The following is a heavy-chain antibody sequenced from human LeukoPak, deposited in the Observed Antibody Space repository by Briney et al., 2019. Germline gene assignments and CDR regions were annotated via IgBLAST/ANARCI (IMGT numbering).Heavy chain of an antibody. D-gene: IGHD2-8*01. CDR3: SGENGAFSPFGY. Sequence: TSETLSLTCTVSGGSITSTNWWSWVRQPPGQGLEWIGEISLSGLTNYNPSLKSRVTMALDKSKNHLSLNLTSVTAADTAVYYCSGENGAFSPFGYWGQGTLVTVPS. V-gene: IGHV4-4*02. CDR1: GGSITSTNW. J-gene: IGHJ4*02. CDR2: ISLSGLT.